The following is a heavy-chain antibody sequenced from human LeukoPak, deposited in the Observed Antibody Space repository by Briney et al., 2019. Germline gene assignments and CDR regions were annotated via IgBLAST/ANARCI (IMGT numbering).Heavy chain of an antibody. J-gene: IGHJ1*01. CDR2: FDPEDGET. V-gene: IGHV1-24*01. CDR1: GYTLTGLS. Sequence: GASVKVSCKVSGYTLTGLSMHWVRQAPGKGLEWMGGFDPEDGETIYAQKFQGRVTMTEDTSTDTAYMELSSLRSEDTAVYYCATVYDYAVYFQHWGQGTLVTVSS. CDR3: ATVYDYAVYFQH. D-gene: IGHD3-16*01.